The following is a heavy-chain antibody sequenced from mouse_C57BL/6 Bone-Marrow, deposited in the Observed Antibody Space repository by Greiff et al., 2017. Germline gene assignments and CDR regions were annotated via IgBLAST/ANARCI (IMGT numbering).Heavy chain of an antibody. CDR3: TRVWLDY. CDR1: GFNIKDDY. Sequence: VQLQQSGAELVRPGASVKLSCTASGFNIKDDYMHWVKQRPEQGLEWIGWIDPENGDTAYASKFQGKATITADTSSNTAYLQLSSRTSEDNAVYYCTRVWLDYWGQGTSVTVSS. CDR2: IDPENGDT. J-gene: IGHJ4*01. V-gene: IGHV14-4*01. D-gene: IGHD2-10*02.